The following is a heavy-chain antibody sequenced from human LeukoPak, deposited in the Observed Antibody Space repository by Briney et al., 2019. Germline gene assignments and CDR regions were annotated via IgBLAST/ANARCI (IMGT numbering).Heavy chain of an antibody. J-gene: IGHJ4*02. V-gene: IGHV3-7*01. CDR3: ARGETSYAD. CDR1: GFTFSSYW. Sequence: GGSLRLSCAASGFTFSSYWMSWVRQAPGKGLEWVASIKQDGGDEKYVDSVKGRFTIFRDNAKTSVWLQLNGLRVEDTAVYYCARGETSYADWGQGTLVTVSS. CDR2: IKQDGGDE.